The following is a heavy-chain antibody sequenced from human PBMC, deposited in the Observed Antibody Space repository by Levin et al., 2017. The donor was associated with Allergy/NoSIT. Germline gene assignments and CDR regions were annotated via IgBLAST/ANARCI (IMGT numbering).Heavy chain of an antibody. Sequence: SETLSLTCTVSGGSISSSSYYWGWIRQPPGKGLECIGSIYYSGSTYYNPSLKSRVTISVDTSKNQFSLKLSSVTAADTAVYYCARQISKAAMVTMDIWGQGTMVTVSS. V-gene: IGHV4-39*01. CDR3: ARQISKAAMVTMDI. CDR1: GGSISSSSYY. J-gene: IGHJ3*02. CDR2: IYYSGST. D-gene: IGHD5-18*01.